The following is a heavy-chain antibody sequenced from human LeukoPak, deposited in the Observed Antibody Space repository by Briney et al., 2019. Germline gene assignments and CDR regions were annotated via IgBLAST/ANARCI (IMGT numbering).Heavy chain of an antibody. CDR3: ARPAVAIVGMDV. J-gene: IGHJ6*02. V-gene: IGHV4-34*01. CDR2: ISHSGST. Sequence: SETLSLTCAVYGGSFSGYYWSWIRQPPGKGLEWIGEISHSGSTNYNPSLKSRVTISVDTSKNQFSLKLSSVTAADTAVYYCARPAVAIVGMDVWGQGTTVTVSS. CDR1: GGSFSGYY. D-gene: IGHD6-19*01.